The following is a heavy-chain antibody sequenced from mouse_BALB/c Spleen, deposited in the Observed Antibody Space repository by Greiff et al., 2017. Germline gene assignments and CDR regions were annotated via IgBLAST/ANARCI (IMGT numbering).Heavy chain of an antibody. J-gene: IGHJ4*01. CDR1: GFTFSSFG. Sequence: EVKLVESGGGLVQPGGSRKLSCAASGFTFSSFGMHWVRQAPEKGLEWVAYISSGSSTIYYADTVKGRFTISRDNPKNTLFLQMTSLRSEDTDMYYCASYDYDDAMDYWGQGTSVTVSS. CDR3: ASYDYDDAMDY. CDR2: ISSGSSTI. D-gene: IGHD2-4*01. V-gene: IGHV5-17*02.